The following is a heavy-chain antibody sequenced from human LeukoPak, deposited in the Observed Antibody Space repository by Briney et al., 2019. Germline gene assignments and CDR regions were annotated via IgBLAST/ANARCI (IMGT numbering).Heavy chain of an antibody. J-gene: IGHJ4*02. CDR3: AKERAFGGVNVQDY. Sequence: GGSLRLSCAASGFTFSSYGMHWVRQAPGKGLEWVAVIWYDGSNKYYADSVKGRFTISRDNSKNTLYLQMNSLRAEDTAVYDCAKERAFGGVNVQDYWGQGTLVTVSS. CDR2: IWYDGSNK. V-gene: IGHV3-33*06. CDR1: GFTFSSYG. D-gene: IGHD3-16*02.